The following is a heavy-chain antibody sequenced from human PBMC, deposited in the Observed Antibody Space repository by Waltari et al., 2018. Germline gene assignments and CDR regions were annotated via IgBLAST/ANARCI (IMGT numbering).Heavy chain of an antibody. J-gene: IGHJ4*02. Sequence: QVQLQESGPGLVKPSETLSLTCAVSGASVNSDNWWSWVRQSPGAGLEWIGEISRAGRTNDAPSLQSRVTISIDTSRNHLSLKVTSVTAADTAFYYCARHTAVPYTRGFDYWGQGLLVIVSS. CDR1: GASVNSDNW. V-gene: IGHV4-4*02. CDR2: ISRAGRT. CDR3: ARHTAVPYTRGFDY. D-gene: IGHD3-16*01.